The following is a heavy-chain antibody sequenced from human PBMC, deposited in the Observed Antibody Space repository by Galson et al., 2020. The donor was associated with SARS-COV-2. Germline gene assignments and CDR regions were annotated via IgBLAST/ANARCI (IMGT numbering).Heavy chain of an antibody. Sequence: GESLKISCKGSGYSFTSYWIGWVRQMPGKGLEWMGIIYPGDSDARYSPSNQGHITISVDKSITTAYLQWSSLKASDTAIYYCARDQEGMDVWGQGTTVTVSS. D-gene: IGHD2-2*01. J-gene: IGHJ6*02. V-gene: IGHV5-51*01. CDR2: IYPGDSDA. CDR3: ARDQEGMDV. CDR1: GYSFTSYW.